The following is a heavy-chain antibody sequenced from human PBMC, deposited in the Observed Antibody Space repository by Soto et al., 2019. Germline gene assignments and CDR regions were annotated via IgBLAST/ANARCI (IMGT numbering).Heavy chain of an antibody. CDR3: VRDTCFSDSSRYTRCFDP. CDR1: GFTLSDHY. V-gene: IGHV3-72*01. D-gene: IGHD3-22*01. CDR2: SRDKAQGYST. J-gene: IGHJ5*02. Sequence: PGGSLRLSCAVSGFTLSDHYIDWVRQAPGKGLEWLGRSRDKAQGYSTAYAASVKGRFTTSRDESEKLVHLQMNSLRTENTAVYYFVRDTCFSDSSRYTRCFDPWGQGTLVTVSS.